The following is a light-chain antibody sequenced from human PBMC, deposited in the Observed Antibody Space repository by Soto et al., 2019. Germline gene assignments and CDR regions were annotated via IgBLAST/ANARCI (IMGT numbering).Light chain of an antibody. J-gene: IGLJ1*01. CDR3: QSYDSSLSGYV. CDR2: DNT. CDR1: SSNIGAGYD. V-gene: IGLV1-40*01. Sequence: HSVLPQPPSVSGAPGQRVTISCTGSSSNIGAGYDVHWYQQLPGTAPKLLIYDNTNRPSGVPDRFSGSKSGTSASLAITGLQAEDETDYYCQSYDSSLSGYVFGTGTKVTVL.